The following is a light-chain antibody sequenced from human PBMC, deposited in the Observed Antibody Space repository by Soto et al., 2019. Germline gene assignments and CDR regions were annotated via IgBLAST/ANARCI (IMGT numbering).Light chain of an antibody. CDR3: QQYGALPPT. CDR1: QTVSHTY. CDR2: GAS. J-gene: IGKJ4*01. Sequence: EIVWTQFPGAMSLSPGARVTLSGRAIQTVSHTYLAWYQQKSCQAHKFLIYGASNRATGIPDRFSGSGSGTDFTLTISRLEPEDFAVYYCQQYGALPPTFGGGTKVEIK. V-gene: IGKV3-20*01.